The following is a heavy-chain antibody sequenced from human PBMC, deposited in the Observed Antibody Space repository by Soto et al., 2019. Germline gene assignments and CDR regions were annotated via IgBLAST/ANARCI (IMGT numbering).Heavy chain of an antibody. CDR1: GGSFSGYY. D-gene: IGHD4-17*01. CDR2: INHSGST. CDR3: ARGGHDYGDKRRGWFAP. Sequence: QVQLQQWGAGLLKPSETLSLTCAVYGGSFSGYYWSWIRQPPGKGLEWIGEINHSGSTNYNPVLKSGATISVNTSKNQFPRKLSSVTAADTAVYYCARGGHDYGDKRRGWFAPWGQGTLVTVSS. V-gene: IGHV4-34*01. J-gene: IGHJ5*02.